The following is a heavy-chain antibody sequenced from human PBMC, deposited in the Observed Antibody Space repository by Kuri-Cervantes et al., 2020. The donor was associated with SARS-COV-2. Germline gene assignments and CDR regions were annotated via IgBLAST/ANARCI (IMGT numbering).Heavy chain of an antibody. CDR1: GYTFSGYY. D-gene: IGHD1-26*01. J-gene: IGHJ6*03. CDR3: ARVAVGATHPNYYMDV. Sequence: ASVKVSCKASGYTFSGYYMHWVRQAPGQGLEWMGWINPNNGGTNYAQKFQGRVTMTRDTSISTVYMELSRLRSDDTAVYYCARVAVGATHPNYYMDVWGKGTTVTVSS. V-gene: IGHV1-2*02. CDR2: INPNNGGT.